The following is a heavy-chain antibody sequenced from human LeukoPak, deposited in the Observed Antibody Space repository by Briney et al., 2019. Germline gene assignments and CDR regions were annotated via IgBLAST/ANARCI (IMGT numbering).Heavy chain of an antibody. Sequence: GASVKVSCKASGGTFSSYAISWVRQAPGQGLEWMGWISAYNGNTNYAQKLQGRVTMTTDTSTSTAYMELRSLRSDDTAVYYCARVGEKLEPYDYWGQGTLVTVSS. CDR3: ARVGEKLEPYDY. CDR2: ISAYNGNT. J-gene: IGHJ4*02. V-gene: IGHV1-18*01. D-gene: IGHD1-1*01. CDR1: GGTFSSYA.